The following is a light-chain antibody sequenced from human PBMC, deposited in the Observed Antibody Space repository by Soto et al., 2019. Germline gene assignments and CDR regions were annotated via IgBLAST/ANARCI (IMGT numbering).Light chain of an antibody. CDR1: SSDVGGYNY. V-gene: IGLV2-14*01. CDR3: SSYTSSSTPV. CDR2: DVS. J-gene: IGLJ1*01. Sequence: QSALTQPASVSGSPGQSITISCTGTSSDVGGYNYVSWYQQHPGKAPKLMIYDVSNRPSGVSNRFSGSKSGNTASLTISGLQAKDEADYYCSSYTSSSTPVFGTGTKLTVL.